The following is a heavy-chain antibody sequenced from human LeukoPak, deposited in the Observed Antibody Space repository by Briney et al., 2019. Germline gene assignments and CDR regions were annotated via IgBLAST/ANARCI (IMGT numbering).Heavy chain of an antibody. Sequence: PSETLSLTCTVSGGSISTYYWSWVRQPPGKGLEWIGYIYYTGNTNYNPSLKSRITISVDTSKNQFSLRLSSVTAADTAVYYCAREHKDYDGDGYYYGYWGQGTLVTVSS. CDR2: IYYTGNT. V-gene: IGHV4-59*12. J-gene: IGHJ4*02. CDR3: AREHKDYDGDGYYYGY. CDR1: GGSISTYY. D-gene: IGHD3-22*01.